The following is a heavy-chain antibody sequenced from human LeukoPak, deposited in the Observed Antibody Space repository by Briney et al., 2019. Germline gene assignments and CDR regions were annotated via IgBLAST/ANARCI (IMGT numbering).Heavy chain of an antibody. V-gene: IGHV4-34*01. CDR3: ARSATVTTGLFDY. Sequence: GSLRLSCAASGFTFSSYTMNWVRQAPGKGLEWIGQINHSGDTNYNPSLKSRVTISVDTSKNQFSLNLNSVTAADTAVFYCARSATVTTGLFDYWGQGTLVTVSS. CDR2: INHSGDT. J-gene: IGHJ4*02. D-gene: IGHD4-17*01. CDR1: GFTFSSYT.